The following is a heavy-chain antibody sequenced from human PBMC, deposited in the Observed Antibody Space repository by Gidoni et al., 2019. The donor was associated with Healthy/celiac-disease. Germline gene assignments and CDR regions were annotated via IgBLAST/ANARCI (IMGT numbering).Heavy chain of an antibody. CDR2: ISYDGSNK. J-gene: IGHJ6*02. Sequence: QVQLVESGGGVVQPGRSRRLSCAASGFTFRRYAMHWVRQAPGKGLEWVAVISYDGSNKYYADSVKGRFTISRDNSKNTLYLQMNSLRAEDTAVYYCARDKKWFGASLYGMDVWGQGTTVTVSS. V-gene: IGHV3-30-3*01. CDR1: GFTFRRYA. D-gene: IGHD3-10*01. CDR3: ARDKKWFGASLYGMDV.